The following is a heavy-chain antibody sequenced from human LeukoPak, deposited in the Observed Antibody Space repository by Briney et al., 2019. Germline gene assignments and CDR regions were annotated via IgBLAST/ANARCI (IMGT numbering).Heavy chain of an antibody. CDR3: ARGGYDFWSGYYEFGY. CDR1: GGTFSSYA. CDR2: IIPIFGTA. V-gene: IGHV1-69*13. D-gene: IGHD3-3*01. J-gene: IGHJ4*02. Sequence: ASVKVSCKASGGTFSSYAISWVRQAPGQGLEWMGGIIPIFGTANYAQKFQGRVTLTADESTSTAYMELSSLRSEDTAVYYCARGGYDFWSGYYEFGYWGQGTLVTVSS.